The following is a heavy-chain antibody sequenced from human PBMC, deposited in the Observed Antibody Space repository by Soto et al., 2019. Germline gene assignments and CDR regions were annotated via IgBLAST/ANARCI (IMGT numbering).Heavy chain of an antibody. CDR3: ARGNSNYYYSSGRRDPFDI. V-gene: IGHV4-59*01. J-gene: IGHJ3*02. Sequence: SETLSLTCTVSGDSLSNYYWSWIRQPPGKGLEWIGYIYYSGNTNYDPSLKSRVTMSVDTSKNQFSLKLSSVTAADTAVYYCARGNSNYYYSSGRRDPFDIWGQGTMVTVSS. CDR2: IYYSGNT. D-gene: IGHD3-22*01. CDR1: GDSLSNYY.